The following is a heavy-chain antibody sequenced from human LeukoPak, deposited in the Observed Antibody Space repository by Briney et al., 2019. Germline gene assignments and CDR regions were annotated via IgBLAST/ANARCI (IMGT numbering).Heavy chain of an antibody. Sequence: PGGSLRLSCAASGFTFSNAWMSWVRQAPGKGLEWVGRIKSKTDGGTTDYAAPAKGRFTISRDDSKNTLYLQMNSLKTEDTAVYYCTTRYSGSYFSDYWGQGTLVTVSS. CDR1: GFTFSNAW. CDR2: IKSKTDGGTT. J-gene: IGHJ4*02. CDR3: TTRYSGSYFSDY. D-gene: IGHD1-26*01. V-gene: IGHV3-15*01.